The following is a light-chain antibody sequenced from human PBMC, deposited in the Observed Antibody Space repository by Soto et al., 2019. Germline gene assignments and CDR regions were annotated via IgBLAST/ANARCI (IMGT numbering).Light chain of an antibody. Sequence: QSVLTQPPSASGSPGQSLTISCTGTSSDVGFYNFVSWYQQRPGKAPKLMIYEVSRRPSGVPDRFSGSKSGNTASLTVSGLQAEDEADYYCSSNAGSNNLVFGGGTKLTVL. CDR1: SSDVGFYNF. CDR2: EVS. V-gene: IGLV2-8*01. CDR3: SSNAGSNNLV. J-gene: IGLJ2*01.